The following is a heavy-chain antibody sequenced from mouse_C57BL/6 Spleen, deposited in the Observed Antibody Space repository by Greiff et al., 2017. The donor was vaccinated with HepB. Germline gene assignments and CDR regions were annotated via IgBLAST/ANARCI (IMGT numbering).Heavy chain of an antibody. J-gene: IGHJ2*01. CDR3: ARYYYYGSSYGNYFDY. Sequence: VQLKQSGGGLVQPGGSLSLSCAASGFTFTDYYMSWVRQPPGKALEWLGFIRNKANGYTTEYSASVKGRFTISRDNSQSILYLQMNALRAEDSATYYCARYYYYGSSYGNYFDYWGQGTTLTVSS. CDR1: GFTFTDYY. CDR2: IRNKANGYTT. V-gene: IGHV7-3*01. D-gene: IGHD1-1*01.